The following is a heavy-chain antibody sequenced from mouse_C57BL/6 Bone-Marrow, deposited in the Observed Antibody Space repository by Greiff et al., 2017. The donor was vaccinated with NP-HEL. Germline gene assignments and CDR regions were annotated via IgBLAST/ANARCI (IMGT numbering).Heavy chain of an antibody. CDR1: GFTFSDYY. CDR2: ISNGGGST. J-gene: IGHJ2*01. D-gene: IGHD1-1*01. Sequence: EVMLVESGGGLVQPGGSLKLSCAASGFTFSDYYMYWVRQTPEKRLEWVAYISNGGGSTYYPDTVKGRFTISRDNAKNTLYLQMSRLKSEDTAMYYCVRQGFISYFDCWGQGTTLTVSS. CDR3: VRQGFISYFDC. V-gene: IGHV5-12*01.